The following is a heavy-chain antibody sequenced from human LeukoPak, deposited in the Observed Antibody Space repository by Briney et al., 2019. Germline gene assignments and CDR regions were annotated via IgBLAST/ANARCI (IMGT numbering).Heavy chain of an antibody. Sequence: GGSLRLSCSASGFAFSAYAMHWVRQAPGKGLQYVSAISPTGDSTYYADSVKGRFSISRDNSKNTLYLQVSSLRPEDTAVYYCVLKGTEGYWGQGTLVTVSS. CDR3: VLKGTEGY. J-gene: IGHJ4*02. CDR2: ISPTGDST. CDR1: GFAFSAYA. V-gene: IGHV3-64D*06.